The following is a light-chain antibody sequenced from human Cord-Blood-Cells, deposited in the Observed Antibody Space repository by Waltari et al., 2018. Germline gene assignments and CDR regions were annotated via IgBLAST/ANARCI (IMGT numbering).Light chain of an antibody. CDR3: QQYGSSIVT. CDR1: QSVSSSY. CDR2: GAS. V-gene: IGKV3-20*01. J-gene: IGKJ3*01. Sequence: EIVLPQSPGTLSLSPGERATLSCRASQSVSSSYLAWYQQKPGQAPRLLIYGASSRATGIPDRFSGSGSGTDFTLTISRLEPEDFAVYYCQQYGSSIVTFGPGTKVDIK.